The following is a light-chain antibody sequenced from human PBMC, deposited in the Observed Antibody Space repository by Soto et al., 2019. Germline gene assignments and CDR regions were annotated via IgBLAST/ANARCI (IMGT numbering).Light chain of an antibody. Sequence: QSVLTQPPSASETPGQRVTIYCSGSSSNIGTNYVYWYQQLAGTAPKLLIYKNDQRPSGVPDRFSGSKSGTSASLAISGLRSEDEADYYCAAWDDSLSDPVFGGGTKLTVL. J-gene: IGLJ3*02. CDR3: AAWDDSLSDPV. V-gene: IGLV1-47*01. CDR1: SSNIGTNY. CDR2: KND.